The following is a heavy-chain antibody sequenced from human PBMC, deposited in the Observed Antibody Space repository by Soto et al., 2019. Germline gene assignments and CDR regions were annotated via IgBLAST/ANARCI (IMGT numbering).Heavy chain of an antibody. CDR1: GFTFNNYA. CDR2: ISGGGDTT. J-gene: IGHJ4*02. CDR3: VKGRGGSGSLTPRVDF. V-gene: IGHV3-23*01. D-gene: IGHD3-10*01. Sequence: EVQLLECGGGLVQPGGSLRLSCAASGFTFNNYAMTWVRQAPGKGLEWVSAISGGGDTTSYADSVKGRFTVSRDGSKNTLYLQMSSQRAEDTALYYCVKGRGGSGSLTPRVDFWGQCTLVTVSS.